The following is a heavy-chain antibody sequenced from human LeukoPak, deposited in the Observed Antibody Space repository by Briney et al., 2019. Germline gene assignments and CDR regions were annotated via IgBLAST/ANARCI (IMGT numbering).Heavy chain of an antibody. V-gene: IGHV3-33*01. Sequence: PGGSLRLFCVASGCTFSTYGMHWGRQAPGKGREWVSVIWYEGSSKYYADSVKGRFTISRDNSKNTLYLQMNSLRAEDTALYYCARDIESYHPEYWFDPGGRGTLVTVSA. CDR1: GCTFSTYG. D-gene: IGHD2-2*01. CDR2: IWYEGSSK. CDR3: ARDIESYHPEYWFDP. J-gene: IGHJ5*02.